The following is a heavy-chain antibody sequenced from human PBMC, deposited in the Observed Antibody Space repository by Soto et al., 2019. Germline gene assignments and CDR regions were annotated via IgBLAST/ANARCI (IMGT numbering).Heavy chain of an antibody. V-gene: IGHV1-46*03. J-gene: IGHJ4*02. CDR3: ARVEYSGYDPRWDTSPIFDY. CDR2: INPSGGST. CDR1: GYTFTSYY. D-gene: IGHD5-12*01. Sequence: GASVKVSCKASGYTFTSYYMHWVRQAPGQGLEWMGIINPSGGSTSYAQKFQGRVTMARDTSTSTVYMELSSLRSEDTAVYYCARVEYSGYDPRWDTSPIFDYWGQGTLVTVSS.